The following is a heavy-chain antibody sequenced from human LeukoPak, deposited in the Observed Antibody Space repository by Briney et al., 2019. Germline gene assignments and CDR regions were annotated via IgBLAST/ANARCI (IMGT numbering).Heavy chain of an antibody. D-gene: IGHD1-26*01. CDR3: ARRGNSGSYRFFDY. V-gene: IGHV4-61*02. J-gene: IGHJ4*02. Sequence: SETLSLTCTVSGGSISSGSYYWSWIRQPAGKGLEWIGRIYTSGSTNYNPSLKSRVTISVDTSKNQFSLKLSSVTAADTAVYYCARRGNSGSYRFFDYWGQGTLVTVSS. CDR2: IYTSGST. CDR1: GGSISSGSYY.